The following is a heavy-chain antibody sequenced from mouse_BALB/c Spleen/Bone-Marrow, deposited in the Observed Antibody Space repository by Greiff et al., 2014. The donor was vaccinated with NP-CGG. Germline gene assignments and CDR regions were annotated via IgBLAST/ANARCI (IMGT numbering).Heavy chain of an antibody. CDR1: GYTFTSYW. CDR3: AREKYDGYYFDY. CDR2: INPSTGYT. Sequence: VQLQQSGAELAKPGASVKMSCKASGYTFTSYWMHWVKQRPGQGLEWIGYINPSTGYTEYNQKFKDKATLTADKSSSTAYMQLSSLTSEDSAVYYCAREKYDGYYFDYWGQGTTLTVSS. J-gene: IGHJ2*01. V-gene: IGHV1-7*01. D-gene: IGHD2-3*01.